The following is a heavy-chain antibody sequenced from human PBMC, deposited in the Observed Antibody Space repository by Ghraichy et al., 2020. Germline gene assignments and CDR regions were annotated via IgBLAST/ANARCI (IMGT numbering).Heavy chain of an antibody. CDR2: ISTYNGNT. CDR3: TGGGDFDY. Sequence: ASVKVSCKASGYTFSDYAINWVRQAPGQGLEWMGWISTYNGNTKYARRPQGRVTMTTDTSTSTAYMEMTGLRSDDTAIYYCTGGGDFDYWGQGTLVTVSA. V-gene: IGHV1-18*01. J-gene: IGHJ4*02. D-gene: IGHD2-21*01. CDR1: GYTFSDYA.